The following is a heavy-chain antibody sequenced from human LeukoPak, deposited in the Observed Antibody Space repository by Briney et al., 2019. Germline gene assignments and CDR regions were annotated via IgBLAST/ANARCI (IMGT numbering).Heavy chain of an antibody. Sequence: ASVKVSCKASRYTFTGYYMHWVRQAPGQGLEWMGWINPNSGGTNYAQKFQGRVTMTRDTSISTAYMELSRLRSDDTAVYYCARDPKRSIAARGSTNWFDPWGQGTLVTVSS. CDR1: RYTFTGYY. J-gene: IGHJ5*02. V-gene: IGHV1-2*02. CDR3: ARDPKRSIAARGSTNWFDP. D-gene: IGHD6-6*01. CDR2: INPNSGGT.